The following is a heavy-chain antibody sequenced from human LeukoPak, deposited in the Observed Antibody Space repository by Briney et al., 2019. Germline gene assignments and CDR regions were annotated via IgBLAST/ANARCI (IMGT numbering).Heavy chain of an antibody. V-gene: IGHV3-30*02. J-gene: IGHJ4*02. CDR2: IRLDGSYK. CDR3: AKDGVGATPPFDY. D-gene: IGHD1-26*01. Sequence: GGSLRLSCAASGVTLSSYGMHWVRQTPGKGLEWVTFIRLDGSYKYYADSVKGRFTISRDNSKNTLYLQMSSLRAEDTAVYYCAKDGVGATPPFDYWGQGTLVTVSS. CDR1: GVTLSSYG.